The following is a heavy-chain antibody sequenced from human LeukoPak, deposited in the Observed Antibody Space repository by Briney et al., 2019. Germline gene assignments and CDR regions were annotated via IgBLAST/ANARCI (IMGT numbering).Heavy chain of an antibody. Sequence: SVKVSCKASGGTLSSYAISWVRQAPGQGLEWMGGIIPIFGTANYAQKFQGRVTITADESTSTAYMELSSLRSEDTAVYYCARGGSGSYYNSDFDYWGQGTLVTVSS. J-gene: IGHJ4*02. V-gene: IGHV1-69*13. D-gene: IGHD3-10*01. CDR3: ARGGSGSYYNSDFDY. CDR1: GGTLSSYA. CDR2: IIPIFGTA.